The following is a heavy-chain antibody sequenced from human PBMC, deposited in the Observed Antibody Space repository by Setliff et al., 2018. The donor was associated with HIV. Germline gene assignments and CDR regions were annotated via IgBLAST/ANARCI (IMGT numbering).Heavy chain of an antibody. J-gene: IGHJ4*02. D-gene: IGHD3-10*01. CDR3: ARGLNYYGSGSYLPLGY. Sequence: SETLSLTCTVSGGSISSYYWSWIRQPAGKGLQWIGRFYTDGTTRYNPSLESRVTMSVDTSKNQISLKLSSVTAADTAVYYCARGLNYYGSGSYLPLGYWGQGTLVTVS. CDR1: GGSISSYY. CDR2: FYTDGTT. V-gene: IGHV4-4*07.